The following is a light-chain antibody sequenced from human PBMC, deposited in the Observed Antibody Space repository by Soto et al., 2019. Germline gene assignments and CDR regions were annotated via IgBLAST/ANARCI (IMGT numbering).Light chain of an antibody. CDR2: AAS. CDR1: ETITRY. V-gene: IGKV1-39*01. CDR3: QQSYLNPLT. Sequence: DIQMTQSPSSLSASVGERVIITCRASETITRYLNWYQSKPGKAPRLLISAASSLESGVPSRFSGSYSGTDFTLTISSLQPEDFATYYCQQSYLNPLTFGGGTKV. J-gene: IGKJ4*01.